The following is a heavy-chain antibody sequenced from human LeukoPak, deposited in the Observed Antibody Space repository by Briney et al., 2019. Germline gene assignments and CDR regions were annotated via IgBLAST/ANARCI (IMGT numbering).Heavy chain of an antibody. CDR3: ARRVGVNFDY. J-gene: IGHJ4*02. Sequence: GGSLRLSCAASGFTFSSYGMSWVRQAPGKGLEWVSAISGSGGSTYYADSVKGRFTIYSDNAKNSLYLQMNSLRDEDTAVYYCARRVGVNFDYWGQGTLVTVSS. D-gene: IGHD1-26*01. CDR2: ISGSGGST. CDR1: GFTFSSYG. V-gene: IGHV3-23*01.